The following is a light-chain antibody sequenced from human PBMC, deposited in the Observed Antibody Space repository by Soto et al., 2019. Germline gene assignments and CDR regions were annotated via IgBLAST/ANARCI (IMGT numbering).Light chain of an antibody. CDR3: QSDDSGRCV. CDR1: HSDIGAGYD. J-gene: IGLJ3*02. CDR2: GNN. V-gene: IGLV1-40*01. Sequence: QLVLTQPPSLSGAPGQRVTISCTGSHSDIGAGYDVHWYQQLPGSAPKLLIYGNNNRPSGVPARFSGSKSGTSASLTITGLQAGDEAMYFCQSDDSGRCVFGGGTKLTVL.